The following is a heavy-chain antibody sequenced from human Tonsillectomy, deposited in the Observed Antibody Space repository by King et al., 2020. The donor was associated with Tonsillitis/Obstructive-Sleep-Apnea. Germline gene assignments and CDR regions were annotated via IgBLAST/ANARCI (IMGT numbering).Heavy chain of an antibody. CDR3: ARLAARLWYYYYMDV. CDR1: GFTFSRYW. V-gene: IGHV3-74*01. J-gene: IGHJ6*03. Sequence: VQLVESGGGLAQPGGSLRLSCAASGFTFSRYWMHWVRQAPGKGLVWVSRINSDGSSTTYADSVKGRFTISRDNAKNTLYLQMNSLRAEDTAVYYCARLAARLWYYYYMDVWGKGTTVTVSS. CDR2: INSDGSST. D-gene: IGHD6-6*01.